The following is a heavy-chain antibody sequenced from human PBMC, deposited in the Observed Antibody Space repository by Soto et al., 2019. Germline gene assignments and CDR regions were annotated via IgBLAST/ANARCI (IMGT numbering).Heavy chain of an antibody. J-gene: IGHJ4*02. V-gene: IGHV3-7*01. CDR2: IKQDGSEK. CDR3: ARDVSHSSSWYEVGY. Sequence: PGGSLRLSCAASGFTFSSYWMSWVRQAPGKGLEWVANIKQDGSEKYYVDSVKSRFTISRDNAKNSLYLQMNSLRAEDTAVYYCARDVSHSSSWYEVGYWGQGTLVTVSS. CDR1: GFTFSSYW. D-gene: IGHD6-13*01.